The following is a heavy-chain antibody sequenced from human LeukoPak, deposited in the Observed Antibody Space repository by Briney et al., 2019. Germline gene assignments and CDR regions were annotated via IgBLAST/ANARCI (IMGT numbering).Heavy chain of an antibody. CDR2: ISGSGGST. CDR3: VKGRRRGYAYGTLES. CDR1: GFTFSSYA. J-gene: IGHJ4*02. V-gene: IGHV3-23*01. Sequence: HPGGSLRLSCAASGFTFSSYAMSWVRQAPGKGLEWVSAISGSGGSTYYADSVKGRFTISRDNSKNTLYLQMNGLRTDDTGLYYCVKGRRRGYAYGTLESWGQGTLVTVSS. D-gene: IGHD5-18*01.